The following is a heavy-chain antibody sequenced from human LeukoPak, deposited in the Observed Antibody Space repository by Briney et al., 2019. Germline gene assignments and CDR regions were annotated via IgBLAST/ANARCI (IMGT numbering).Heavy chain of an antibody. Sequence: GGSLRLSCAASGFTFSTYAMSWVRQGPGKGLEWVSAISGSGTRTYYADSVKGRFTVSRDNSKNTLYLRMNSLRAEDTAIYYCAREPTAAGYVDYWGQGTLATVSS. CDR1: GFTFSTYA. D-gene: IGHD3-16*01. CDR2: ISGSGTRT. CDR3: AREPTAAGYVDY. V-gene: IGHV3-23*01. J-gene: IGHJ4*02.